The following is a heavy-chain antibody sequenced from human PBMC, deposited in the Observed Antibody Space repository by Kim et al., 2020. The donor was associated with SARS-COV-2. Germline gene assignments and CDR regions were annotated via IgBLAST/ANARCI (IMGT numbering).Heavy chain of an antibody. CDR1: GGSFSGYY. V-gene: IGHV4-34*01. J-gene: IGHJ5*02. CDR3: ARGRNQRSIAARRGPYNWFDP. Sequence: SETLSLTCAVYGGSFSGYYWSWIRQPPGKGLEWIGEINHSGSTNYNPSLKSRVTISVDTSKNQFSLKLSSVTAADTAVYYCARGRNQRSIAARRGPYNWFDPWGQGTLVTVSS. D-gene: IGHD6-6*01. CDR2: INHSGST.